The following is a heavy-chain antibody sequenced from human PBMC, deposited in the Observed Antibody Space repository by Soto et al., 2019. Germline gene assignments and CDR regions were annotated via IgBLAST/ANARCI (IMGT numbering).Heavy chain of an antibody. CDR2: IYYSGST. CDR1: GGSISSGDYY. J-gene: IGHJ4*02. CDR3: ARVGGTMVRGVIISNFVY. V-gene: IGHV4-30-4*01. Sequence: SETLSLTCTVSGGSISSGDYYWSWIRQPPGKGLEWIGYIYYSGSTYYNPSLKSRVTISVDTSKNQFSLKLSSVTAADTAVYYCARVGGTMVRGVIISNFVYWGQGTRVTVPS. D-gene: IGHD3-10*01.